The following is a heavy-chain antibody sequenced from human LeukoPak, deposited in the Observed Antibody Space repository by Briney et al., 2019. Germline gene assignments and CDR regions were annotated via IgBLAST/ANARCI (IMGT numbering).Heavy chain of an antibody. J-gene: IGHJ4*02. V-gene: IGHV6-1*01. Sequence: SQTLSLTCAISGDSVSSNNVAWNWIRQSPSRGLEWQGRTYYRSKWYNDYAVSMKSRITINPDTSKNQFSLQLNSVTPEDTAVYYCARKGSGSQMDYWGQGTLVTVSS. D-gene: IGHD3-10*01. CDR1: GDSVSSNNVA. CDR3: ARKGSGSQMDY. CDR2: TYYRSKWYN.